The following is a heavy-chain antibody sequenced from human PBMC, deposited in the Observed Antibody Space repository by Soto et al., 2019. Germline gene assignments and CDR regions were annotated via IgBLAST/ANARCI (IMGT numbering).Heavy chain of an antibody. Sequence: QVQLRESGPGLVKPSETLSLTCTVSGGSISGYFWSWIRQPPGKGLEWIGYIHYTGITTYNPSLTSRVTISVDTSKNQFSLGLRSVTAADTAVYYCARQVGAHYYMDVWGKGTTVSVSS. CDR3: ARQVGAHYYMDV. D-gene: IGHD2-15*01. J-gene: IGHJ6*03. V-gene: IGHV4-59*08. CDR1: GGSISGYF. CDR2: IHYTGIT.